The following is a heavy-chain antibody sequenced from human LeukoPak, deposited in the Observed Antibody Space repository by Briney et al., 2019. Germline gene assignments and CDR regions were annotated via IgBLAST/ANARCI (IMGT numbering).Heavy chain of an antibody. D-gene: IGHD4-11*01. V-gene: IGHV3-30*02. CDR3: AKDVTTIASNFDY. Sequence: GGSPRLSCAVSGFTFSSYGMHWVRQAPGKGLEWVAFIRYDGSNKYYADSVKGRFTISRDNSKNTLYLQMSSLRAEDTAVYYCAKDVTTIASNFDYWGQGTLVTVSS. J-gene: IGHJ4*02. CDR2: IRYDGSNK. CDR1: GFTFSSYG.